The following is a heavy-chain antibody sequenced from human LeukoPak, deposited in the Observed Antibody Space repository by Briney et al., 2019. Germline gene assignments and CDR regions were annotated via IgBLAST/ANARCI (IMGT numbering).Heavy chain of an antibody. CDR3: AAGQNYDILTGYCSNWFDP. V-gene: IGHV1-58*01. CDR2: IVVGSGNT. D-gene: IGHD3-9*01. J-gene: IGHJ5*02. CDR1: GFTFTSSA. Sequence: TSVKVSCKASGFTFTSSAVQWVRQARGQRLEWIGWIVVGSGNTNYAQKFQERVTITRDMSTSTAYMELSSLRSEDTAVYYCAAGQNYDILTGYCSNWFDPWGQGTLVTVSS.